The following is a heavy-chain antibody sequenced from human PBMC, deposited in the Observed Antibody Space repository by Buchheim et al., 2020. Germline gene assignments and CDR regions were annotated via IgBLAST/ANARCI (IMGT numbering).Heavy chain of an antibody. V-gene: IGHV1-69*06. CDR3: ASNFFTGYSSSWTENWFDP. J-gene: IGHJ5*02. Sequence: QVQLVQSGAEVKKPGSSVKVSCKASGGTFSSYAISWVRQAPGQGLEWMGGIIPIFGTAKYAQKFQGRVTITADKSTSTAYMGLSSLRSEDTAVYYCASNFFTGYSSSWTENWFDPWGQGTL. CDR1: GGTFSSYA. CDR2: IIPIFGTA. D-gene: IGHD6-13*01.